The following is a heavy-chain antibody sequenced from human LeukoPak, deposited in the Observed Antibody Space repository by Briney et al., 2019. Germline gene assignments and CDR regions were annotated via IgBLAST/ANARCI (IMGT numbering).Heavy chain of an antibody. V-gene: IGHV1-46*01. J-gene: IGHJ6*02. D-gene: IGHD6-19*01. Sequence: ASVKVSCKASGYTFTNCYIYWVRQAPGQGLEWMGIINPSGGITSYAQKFQGRVTITADESTSTAYMELSSLRSEDTAVYYCARDRGIAVAGTNYYYGMDVWGQGTTVTVPS. CDR1: GYTFTNCY. CDR3: ARDRGIAVAGTNYYYGMDV. CDR2: INPSGGIT.